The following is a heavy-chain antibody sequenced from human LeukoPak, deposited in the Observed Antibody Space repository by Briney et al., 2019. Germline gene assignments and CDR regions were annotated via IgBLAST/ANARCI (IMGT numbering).Heavy chain of an antibody. Sequence: PSETLSLTCTVSGGSISSYYWSWIRQPPGKGLEWIGYIYTSGSTNYNPSLKSRVTISVDTSKNQFSLKLSSVTAADTAVYYCARSIAVAEFDYWGQGTLVTVSS. J-gene: IGHJ4*02. CDR3: ARSIAVAEFDY. CDR1: GGSISSYY. CDR2: IYTSGST. D-gene: IGHD6-19*01. V-gene: IGHV4-4*09.